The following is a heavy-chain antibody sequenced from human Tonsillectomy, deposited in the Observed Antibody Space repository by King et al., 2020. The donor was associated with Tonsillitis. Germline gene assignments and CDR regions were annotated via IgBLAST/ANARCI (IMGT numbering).Heavy chain of an antibody. J-gene: IGHJ4*02. CDR1: GFTFDAYA. D-gene: IGHD3-3*01. CDR3: AGDTAGVFHY. CDR2: ITWDGIST. Sequence: VQLVESGGVVVQPGGSLRLSCAASGFTFDAYAMHWVRQTSGKGLEWVSLITWDGISTFYADSVKGRFTISRDNSKNSLYLQMNSLRIEDAALYYCAGDTAGVFHYWGQGTLVTVSS. V-gene: IGHV3-43*01.